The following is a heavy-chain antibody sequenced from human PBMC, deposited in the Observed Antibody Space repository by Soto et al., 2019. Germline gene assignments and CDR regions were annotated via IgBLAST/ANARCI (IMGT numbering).Heavy chain of an antibody. J-gene: IGHJ6*02. D-gene: IGHD1-26*01. CDR1: GFTFDYYA. Sequence: GGSLRLSCAASGFTFDYYAMHWVRQAPGKGLEWVSGISWNSGSIGYADSVKGRFTISRDNAKNSLYLQMNSLRAEDTALYYCASSYLPXSGSYGPDYYYYYGMDVWGQGTTVTVSS. V-gene: IGHV3-9*01. CDR3: ASSYLPXSGSYGPDYYYYYGMDV. CDR2: ISWNSGSI.